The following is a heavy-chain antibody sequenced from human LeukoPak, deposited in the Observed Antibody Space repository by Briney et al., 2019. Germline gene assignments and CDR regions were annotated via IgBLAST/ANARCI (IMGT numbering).Heavy chain of an antibody. CDR1: GFTFNRNA. J-gene: IGHJ4*02. D-gene: IGHD2-2*01. Sequence: GSLRLSCAASGFTFNRNAISWIRQPPGKGLEWIGEINHSGSTNYNPSLKSRVTISVDTSKNQFSLKLSSVTAADTAVYYCARGRYCSSTSCYQYYFDYWGQGTLVTVSS. V-gene: IGHV4-34*01. CDR3: ARGRYCSSTSCYQYYFDY. CDR2: INHSGST.